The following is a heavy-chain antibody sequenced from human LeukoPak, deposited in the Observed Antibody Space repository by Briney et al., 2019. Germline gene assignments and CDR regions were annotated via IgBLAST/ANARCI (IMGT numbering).Heavy chain of an antibody. Sequence: SQTRSLTCTVSGGSFSSGDYYWTWIRQPPGKGPELIGSTYFTGINYYNPSLKSRVTISVDTSKNQFSLKLSSVTAADTAVYYCARELNYFDYWGQGTLVTVSS. V-gene: IGHV4-30-4*01. CDR1: GGSFSSGDYY. J-gene: IGHJ4*02. CDR3: ARELNYFDY. CDR2: TYFTGIN. D-gene: IGHD2-8*01.